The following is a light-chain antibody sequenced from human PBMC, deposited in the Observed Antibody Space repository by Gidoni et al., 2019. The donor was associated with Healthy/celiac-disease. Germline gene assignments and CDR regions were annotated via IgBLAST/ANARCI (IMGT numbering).Light chain of an antibody. CDR1: QSSSSY. J-gene: IGKJ1*01. Sequence: DLQMTQSPSSLSASVGDRVTITCRASQSSSSYLNWYQQKPGKAPKLLIYAASSLQSGVPSRCSGSGSGTDFTITSSRLQPEDFANYYCQQSYSTPTFGQGTKVEIK. CDR3: QQSYSTPT. V-gene: IGKV1-39*01. CDR2: AAS.